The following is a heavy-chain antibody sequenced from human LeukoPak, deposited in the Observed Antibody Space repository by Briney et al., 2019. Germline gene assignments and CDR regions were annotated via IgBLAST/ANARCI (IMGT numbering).Heavy chain of an antibody. J-gene: IGHJ2*01. CDR1: GYTLTELS. CDR3: ATMYHYGSGSYPWYFDL. CDR2: FDPEDGET. V-gene: IGHV1-24*01. D-gene: IGHD3-10*01. Sequence: ASVKVSCKVSGYTLTELSMHWVRQAPGKGLEWMGGFDPEDGETIYAQKFQGRVTMTEDTSTDTAYMELSSLRSEDTAVYYCATMYHYGSGSYPWYFDLWGRGTLVTVSS.